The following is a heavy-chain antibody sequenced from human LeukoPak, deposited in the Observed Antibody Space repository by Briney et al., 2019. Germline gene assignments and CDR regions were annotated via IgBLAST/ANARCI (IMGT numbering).Heavy chain of an antibody. CDR1: GYTFTGYY. Sequence: ASVKVSCKASGYTFTGYYMHWVRQAPGQGLEWMGWINPNSGGTNYAQRFQGRITMTRDMSTSTVYMELSSLRSEDTAVYYCARDAGYYDSSGYNPYYYYYYMDVWGKGTTVTVSS. V-gene: IGHV1-2*02. J-gene: IGHJ6*03. CDR2: INPNSGGT. CDR3: ARDAGYYDSSGYNPYYYYYYMDV. D-gene: IGHD3-22*01.